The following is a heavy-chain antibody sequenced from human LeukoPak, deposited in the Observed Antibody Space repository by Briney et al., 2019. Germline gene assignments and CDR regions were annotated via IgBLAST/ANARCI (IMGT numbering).Heavy chain of an antibody. D-gene: IGHD3-16*01. J-gene: IGHJ4*02. Sequence: GSLRLSCAASGFTFSAYGVHWVRQAPGKGLEWIWRIYTSGSTNYNPSPKSRVSISVDTSKNQFSLKLSSVTAAVSAVYYCASGPGGVVDYWGQGTLVTVSS. CDR1: GFTFSAYG. V-gene: IGHV4-4*08. CDR2: IYTSGST. CDR3: ASGPGGVVDY.